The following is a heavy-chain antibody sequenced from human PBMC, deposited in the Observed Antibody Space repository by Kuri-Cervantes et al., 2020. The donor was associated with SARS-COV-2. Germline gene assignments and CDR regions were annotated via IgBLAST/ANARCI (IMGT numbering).Heavy chain of an antibody. J-gene: IGHJ5*02. CDR3: ARVVTNPLDYDSSGSTFDP. V-gene: IGHV4-38-2*02. CDR2: IYHSGST. Sequence: GSLRLSCTVSGYPISSGYYWGWIRQPPGKGLEWIGSIYHSGSTYYNPSLKSRVTISVDTSKNQFSLKLSSVTAADTAVYYCARVVTNPLDYDSSGSTFDPWGQGTLVTVSS. D-gene: IGHD3-22*01. CDR1: GYPISSGYY.